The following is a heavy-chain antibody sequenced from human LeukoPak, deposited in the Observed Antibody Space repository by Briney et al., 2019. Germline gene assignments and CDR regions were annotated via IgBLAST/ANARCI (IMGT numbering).Heavy chain of an antibody. CDR2: IIPIFGTA. Sequence: SVKASCKASGGTFSSYAISWVRQAPGQGLEWMGGIIPIFGTANYAQKFQGRVTITTDESTSTAYMELSSLRSEDTAVYYCVRDLSEYSSSSDAFDIWGQGTMVTVSS. J-gene: IGHJ3*02. D-gene: IGHD6-6*01. CDR1: GGTFSSYA. V-gene: IGHV1-69*05. CDR3: VRDLSEYSSSSDAFDI.